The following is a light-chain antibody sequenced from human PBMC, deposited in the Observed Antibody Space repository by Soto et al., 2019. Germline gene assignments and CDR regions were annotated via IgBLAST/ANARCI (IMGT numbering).Light chain of an antibody. CDR2: GAS. J-gene: IGKJ5*01. CDR3: QQYNNWPPT. V-gene: IGKV3-15*01. Sequence: EIVMTQSPATLSVSPGERATLSCRASQSVSSNLAWYQQKPGQAPRLLIYGASTRATGIPARFSSSRSGTEFTLTISSLQSEYFAVYYCQQYNNWPPTFGQGTRLEIK. CDR1: QSVSSN.